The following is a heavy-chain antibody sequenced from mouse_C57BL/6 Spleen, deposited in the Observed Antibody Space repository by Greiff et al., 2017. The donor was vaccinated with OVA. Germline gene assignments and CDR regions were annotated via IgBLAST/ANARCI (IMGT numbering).Heavy chain of an antibody. CDR2: IHPSDSYT. D-gene: IGHD4-1*01. CDR1: GYTFTSYW. J-gene: IGHJ2*01. CDR3: AREGGRKLGPSRNYVDY. V-gene: IGHV1-50*01. Sequence: QVQLQQPGAELVKPGASVKLSCKASGYTFTSYWMQWVKQRPGQGLEWIGEIHPSDSYTNYNQKFKGKATLTVDTSSSTAYMQLSSLTSEDSAVYYCAREGGRKLGPSRNYVDYWGQGTTLTVSS.